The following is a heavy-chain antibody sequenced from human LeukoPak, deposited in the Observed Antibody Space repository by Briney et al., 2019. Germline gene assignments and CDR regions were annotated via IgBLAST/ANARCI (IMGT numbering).Heavy chain of an antibody. D-gene: IGHD6-13*01. Sequence: ASVKVSCKASGYIFTSYYMHWVRQAPGQGLEWMGIINPSGGSTSYTQKFQGRVTITADESTSTAYMELSSLRSEDTAVYYCARGPHIAVAGRGYFDYWGQGTLVTVSS. CDR2: INPSGGST. V-gene: IGHV1-46*01. CDR1: GYIFTSYY. J-gene: IGHJ4*02. CDR3: ARGPHIAVAGRGYFDY.